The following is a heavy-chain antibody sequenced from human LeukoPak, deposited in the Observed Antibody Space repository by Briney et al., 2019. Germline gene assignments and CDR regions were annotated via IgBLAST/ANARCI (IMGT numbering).Heavy chain of an antibody. V-gene: IGHV3-20*04. CDR2: INWNGGST. D-gene: IGHD6-6*01. J-gene: IGHJ6*03. CDR3: ARVRYSSSPGYYYYMDV. CDR1: GFTFDDYG. Sequence: GGSLRLSCAASGFTFDDYGMSWVRQAPGKGLEWVSGINWNGGSTGYADSVKGRFTISRDNAKNSLYLQMNSLSAEDTALYYCARVRYSSSPGYYYYMDVWGKGTTVTVSS.